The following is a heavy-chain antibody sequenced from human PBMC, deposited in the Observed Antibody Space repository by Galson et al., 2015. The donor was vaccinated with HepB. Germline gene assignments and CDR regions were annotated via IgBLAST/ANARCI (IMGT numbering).Heavy chain of an antibody. CDR2: IKSKTDGGTT. CDR1: GFTFSSYE. V-gene: IGHV3-15*01. CDR3: TTFSVGATDY. Sequence: SLRLSCAASGFTFSSYEMNWVRQAPGKGLEWVGRIKSKTDGGTTDYAAPVKGRFTISRDDSKNTLYLQMNSLKTEDTAVYYCTTFSVGATDYWGQGTLVTVSS. D-gene: IGHD1-26*01. J-gene: IGHJ4*02.